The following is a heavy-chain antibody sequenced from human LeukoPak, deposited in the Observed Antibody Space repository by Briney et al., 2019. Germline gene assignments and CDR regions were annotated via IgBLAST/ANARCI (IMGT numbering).Heavy chain of an antibody. V-gene: IGHV5-51*01. Sequence: GESLKISCKGSGYSFTSYWIGWVRQMPGKGLEWMGIIYPGDSDTRYSPSFQGQVTISADKSISTAYLQWSSLKASDTAMYYCARLYDYGDYPHRNYYYYYYMDVWGKGTTVTISS. CDR2: IYPGDSDT. D-gene: IGHD4-17*01. CDR3: ARLYDYGDYPHRNYYYYYYMDV. J-gene: IGHJ6*03. CDR1: GYSFTSYW.